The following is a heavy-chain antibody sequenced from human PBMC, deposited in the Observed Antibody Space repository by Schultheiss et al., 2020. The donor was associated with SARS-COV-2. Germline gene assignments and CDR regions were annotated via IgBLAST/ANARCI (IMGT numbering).Heavy chain of an antibody. D-gene: IGHD3-10*01. V-gene: IGHV1-2*02. CDR2: INPNSGGT. J-gene: IGHJ6*02. CDR1: GYTFTGYY. Sequence: ASVKVSCKASGYTFTGYYMHWVRQAPGQGLEWMGWINPNSGGTNYAQKFQGRVTMTTDTSTSTAYMELSSLRSEDTAVYYCALIPKGAPMAPAHYGMDVWGQGTTVTVSS. CDR3: ALIPKGAPMAPAHYGMDV.